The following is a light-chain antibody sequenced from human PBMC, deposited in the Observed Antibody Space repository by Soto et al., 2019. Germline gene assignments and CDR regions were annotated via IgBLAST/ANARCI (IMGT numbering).Light chain of an antibody. Sequence: DIVMTQSPLSLPVTPGEPASISCRSSQILLHSNGYNYLDWYLQKPGQSPQLLIYLGSNRASGVPDRFSGSGSGTDFTLKISRVEAEDVGVYYCMQALQTPLPFGQGTKLEIK. V-gene: IGKV2-28*01. CDR1: QILLHSNGYNY. J-gene: IGKJ2*01. CDR3: MQALQTPLP. CDR2: LGS.